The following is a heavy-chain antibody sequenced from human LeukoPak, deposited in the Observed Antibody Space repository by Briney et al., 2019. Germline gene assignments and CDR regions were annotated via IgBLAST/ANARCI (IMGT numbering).Heavy chain of an antibody. V-gene: IGHV1-69*13. CDR3: ARDWEITMVRGVIEGAFDI. Sequence: GASVKVSCKASGGTFSSYAISWVRQAPGRGLEWMGGIIPIFGTANYAQKFQGRVTITADESTSTAYMELSSLRSEDTAVYYCARDWEITMVRGVIEGAFDIWGQGTMVTVSS. CDR2: IIPIFGTA. D-gene: IGHD3-10*01. CDR1: GGTFSSYA. J-gene: IGHJ3*02.